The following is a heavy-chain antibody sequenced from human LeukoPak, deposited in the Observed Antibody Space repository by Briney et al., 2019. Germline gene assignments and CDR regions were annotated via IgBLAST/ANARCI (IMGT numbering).Heavy chain of an antibody. CDR3: ARRAGNYESSGYYSFDY. CDR1: GYSFTSYW. J-gene: IGHJ4*02. CDR2: IYPGDSDT. D-gene: IGHD3-22*01. Sequence: GESLKISCKGSGYSFTSYWIGWVRQMPGKGLEWMGIIYPGDSDTRYSPSFQGQVTIPADKSISTAYLQWSSLKASDTAIYYCARRAGNYESSGYYSFDYWGQGTLVTVPS. V-gene: IGHV5-51*01.